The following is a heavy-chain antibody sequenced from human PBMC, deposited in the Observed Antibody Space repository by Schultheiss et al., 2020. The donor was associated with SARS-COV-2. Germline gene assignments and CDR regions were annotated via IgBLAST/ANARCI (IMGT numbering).Heavy chain of an antibody. CDR1: GFTVSSNY. J-gene: IGHJ6*03. CDR2: IYSGGST. CDR3: AKVGRITMVRGVKYYYYYMDV. V-gene: IGHV3-66*01. D-gene: IGHD3-10*01. Sequence: GGSLRLSCAASGFTVSSNYMSWVRQAPGKGLEWVSVIYSGGSTYYADSVKGRFTISRDNSKNTLYLQMNSLRAEDTAVYYCAKVGRITMVRGVKYYYYYMDVWGKGTTVTVSS.